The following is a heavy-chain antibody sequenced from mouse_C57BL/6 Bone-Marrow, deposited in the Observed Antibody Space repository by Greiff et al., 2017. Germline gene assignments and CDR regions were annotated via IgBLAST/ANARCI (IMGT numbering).Heavy chain of an antibody. Sequence: QVQLQQPGAELVRPGTSVKLSCKASGYTFTSYWMHWVKQRPGQGLEWIGVIDPSDSYTNYNQKFKGKATLTVDTSSSTAYMQLSSLTSEDSAVYYCARGGGGAIADLDFYGRGTAPTVSA. V-gene: IGHV1-59*01. J-gene: IGHJ2*01. CDR3: ARGGGGAIADLDF. CDR1: GYTFTSYW. CDR2: IDPSDSYT.